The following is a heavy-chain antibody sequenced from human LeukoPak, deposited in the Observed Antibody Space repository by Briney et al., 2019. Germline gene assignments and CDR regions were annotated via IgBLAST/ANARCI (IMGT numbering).Heavy chain of an antibody. CDR1: GFSLITTNMC. CDR3: ARTVVKLPGDDTFYFDY. CDR2: IDWDDDK. D-gene: IGHD7-27*01. Sequence: SVPTLVKTPQTLTLACTFCGFSLITTNMCVSWIRQPPGKALEWLARIDWDDDKFYSTSLEARLTISKDTSKNQVVLTMTNMDPVDTATYYCARTVVKLPGDDTFYFDYWGQGTLVTVSS. J-gene: IGHJ4*02. V-gene: IGHV2-70*17.